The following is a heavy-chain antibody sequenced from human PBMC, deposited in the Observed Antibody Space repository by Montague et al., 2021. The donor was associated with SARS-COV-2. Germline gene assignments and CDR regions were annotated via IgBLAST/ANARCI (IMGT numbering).Heavy chain of an antibody. CDR3: ARECCSSTSLRAGYFDY. V-gene: IGHV3-48*03. CDR1: GFTFSSYE. Sequence: SLRLSCAASGFTFSSYEMNWVRQAPGKGLEWVSYISSSGSTIYYADSVKGRFTISRDNAKNSLYPQMNSLRAEDTAVYYCARECCSSTSLRAGYFDYWGQGTLVTVSS. D-gene: IGHD2-2*01. J-gene: IGHJ4*02. CDR2: ISSSGSTI.